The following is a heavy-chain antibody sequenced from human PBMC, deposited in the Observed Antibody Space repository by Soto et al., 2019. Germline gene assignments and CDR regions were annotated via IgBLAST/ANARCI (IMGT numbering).Heavy chain of an antibody. Sequence: EVQLVESGGGLVQPGGALRLSCTASGFIVSDTYVNWVRQAPGKGLEWVSVISNRGDTPYADSVRGRFSLSRDISDNTFHLQMNNLRVEDTAVYYCAREPRYCRGGSCSITGDAYDIWGQGTMVTVSS. V-gene: IGHV3-66*01. CDR1: GFIVSDTY. CDR2: ISNRGDT. J-gene: IGHJ3*02. D-gene: IGHD2-15*01. CDR3: AREPRYCRGGSCSITGDAYDI.